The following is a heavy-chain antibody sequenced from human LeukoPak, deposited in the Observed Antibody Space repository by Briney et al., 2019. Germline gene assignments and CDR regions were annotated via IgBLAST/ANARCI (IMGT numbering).Heavy chain of an antibody. J-gene: IGHJ4*02. CDR3: ATGFMATLTLFDL. Sequence: GGSLRLSCAASGFTFSSYSMNWVRQAPGKGLEWVSSISSSGAYIFYADSVKGRFTISRDNAKNSLYLQMNSLRTEDTAVYYCATGFMATLTLFDLWGQGALVTVSS. CDR2: ISSSGAYI. D-gene: IGHD3-10*01. CDR1: GFTFSSYS. V-gene: IGHV3-21*01.